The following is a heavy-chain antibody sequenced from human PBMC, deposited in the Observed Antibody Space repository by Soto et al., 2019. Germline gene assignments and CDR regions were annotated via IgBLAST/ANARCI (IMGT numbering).Heavy chain of an antibody. D-gene: IGHD6-13*01. V-gene: IGHV1-46*01. CDR3: ANAAYSTSWYDF. J-gene: IGHJ5*01. CDR2: INPSGGST. CDR1: GYTFTSYY. Sequence: EASVKVSCKASGYTFTSYYIHWVRQAPGQGLEWMGLINPSGGSTSYPQKFQGRVTLTRDTFTSTVYMELSSLRSEDTAVYYCANAAYSTSWYDFWGQGTLVTVSS.